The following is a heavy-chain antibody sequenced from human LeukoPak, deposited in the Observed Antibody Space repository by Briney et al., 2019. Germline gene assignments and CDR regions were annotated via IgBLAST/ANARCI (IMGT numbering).Heavy chain of an antibody. CDR2: ISGYNGDT. CDR1: GYTFTSYG. Sequence: ASVKVSCKASGYTFTSYGITWVRQAPGQGLEWMGWISGYNGDTNYGQSLQGRVTMTTDTSTSTAYMELRSLRSDDTAVYYCARDVEYGGNSDYWGQGTLVTVSS. D-gene: IGHD4-23*01. J-gene: IGHJ4*02. V-gene: IGHV1-18*01. CDR3: ARDVEYGGNSDY.